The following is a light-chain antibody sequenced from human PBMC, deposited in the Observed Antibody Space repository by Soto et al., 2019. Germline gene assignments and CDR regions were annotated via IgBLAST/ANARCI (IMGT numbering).Light chain of an antibody. Sequence: DIQMTQSPSSLSASVRDRVTVSCRASQTISNWLAWYQVKPGKAPKLLMHDASSLESGVPSRFSGSASGTEFTLTISSLQPDDFATYFCQQYSTYSWTFGQGTKVDI. J-gene: IGKJ1*01. V-gene: IGKV1-5*01. CDR1: QTISNW. CDR2: DAS. CDR3: QQYSTYSWT.